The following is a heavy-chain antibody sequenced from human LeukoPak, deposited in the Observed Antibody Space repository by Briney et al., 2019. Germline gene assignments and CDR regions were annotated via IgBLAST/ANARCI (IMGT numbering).Heavy chain of an antibody. CDR1: GFTFDDYA. D-gene: IGHD3-16*01. Sequence: PGRSLRLSCAASGFTFDDYAMHWVRQTPGKGPEWVSGISWNSGAIGYADSVKGRFTISRDNAKNSLYLQMNSLRPEDMALYYCAKEGGGGKFYFDYWSQGTLVTVSS. J-gene: IGHJ4*02. CDR2: ISWNSGAI. V-gene: IGHV3-9*03. CDR3: AKEGGGGKFYFDY.